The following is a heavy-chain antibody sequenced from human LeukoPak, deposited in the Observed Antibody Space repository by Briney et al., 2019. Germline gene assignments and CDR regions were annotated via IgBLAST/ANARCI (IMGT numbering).Heavy chain of an antibody. CDR3: ARPGSGYYHRYFQH. Sequence: GGSLRLSCAASGFTFSSYAMSWVRQAPGKGLEWVSAISGSGGSTYYADSVKGRFTISRDNSKNTLNLQMNSLRAEDTAVYYCARPGSGYYHRYFQHWGQGTLVTVSS. CDR2: ISGSGGST. V-gene: IGHV3-23*01. J-gene: IGHJ1*01. D-gene: IGHD3-22*01. CDR1: GFTFSSYA.